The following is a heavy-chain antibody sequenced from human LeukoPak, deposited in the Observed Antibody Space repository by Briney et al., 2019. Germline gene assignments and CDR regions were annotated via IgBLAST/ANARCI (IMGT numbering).Heavy chain of an antibody. Sequence: SETLSLTCTVSGDPVTTYYWRWVRQPPGEGPEWIGYKFDGGRDIYNPSLKSRVTISVDASEKQFSLSLRSVTATHTAIYYCATTTLLAPDGRAEYFQHWGQGTLVIVSS. D-gene: IGHD3-3*01. V-gene: IGHV4-59*02. CDR1: GDPVTTYY. CDR2: KFDGGRD. CDR3: ATTTLLAPDGRAEYFQH. J-gene: IGHJ1*01.